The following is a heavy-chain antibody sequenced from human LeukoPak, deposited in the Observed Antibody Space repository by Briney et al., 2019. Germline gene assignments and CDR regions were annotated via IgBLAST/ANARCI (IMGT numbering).Heavy chain of an antibody. Sequence: GRSLRLSCAASGFTFSSYAMHWVRQAPGKGLEWVAVISYDGSNKYYADSVKGRFTISRDNSKNTLYLQMNSLRAEDTAVYYCARTRTVVTLWDAFDIWGQGTMVTVSS. CDR2: ISYDGSNK. D-gene: IGHD4-23*01. CDR1: GFTFSSYA. V-gene: IGHV3-30-3*01. CDR3: ARTRTVVTLWDAFDI. J-gene: IGHJ3*02.